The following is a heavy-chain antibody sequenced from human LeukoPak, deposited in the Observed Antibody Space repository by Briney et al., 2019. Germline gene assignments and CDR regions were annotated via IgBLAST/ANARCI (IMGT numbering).Heavy chain of an antibody. V-gene: IGHV3-43*02. CDR3: TKGHYSDYSGPPSM. CDR2: IGADGRRT. Sequence: PGGSLRLSCAASGFTFDDYAMHWVRQAPTKGLEWVSLIGADGRRTYYADSVKGRFTISRDNSKNSLDLQMNSLRTEDTALYYFTKGHYSDYSGPPSMWGQGTMVIVSS. CDR1: GFTFDDYA. D-gene: IGHD3-22*01. J-gene: IGHJ3*02.